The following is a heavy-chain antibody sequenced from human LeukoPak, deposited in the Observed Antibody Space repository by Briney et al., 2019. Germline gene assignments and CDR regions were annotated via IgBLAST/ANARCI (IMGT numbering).Heavy chain of an antibody. CDR3: AREGDGYNLYYFDY. CDR1: GFTVSSNY. CDR2: ISRDSYYI. D-gene: IGHD5-24*01. Sequence: GGSLRLSCAASGFTVSSNYMSWVRQAPGKGLEWVSSISRDSYYIYYADSVRGRFTISRDNAKNSLFLQMNSLRAEDTAVYYCAREGDGYNLYYFDYWGQGTLVTVSS. J-gene: IGHJ4*02. V-gene: IGHV3-21*06.